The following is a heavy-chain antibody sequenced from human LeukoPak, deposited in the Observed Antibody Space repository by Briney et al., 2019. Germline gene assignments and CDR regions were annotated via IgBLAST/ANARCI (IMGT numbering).Heavy chain of an antibody. CDR1: GGSTSGYY. Sequence: SETLSLTCAVCGGSTSGYYWSWIRQPPGKGLEGVGEIHYTGATSYNPSLKSRATISIETSKNQLSLRLSSVTAADTAVYYCTRGNILSGYCFDFWGQGALVTVSS. V-gene: IGHV4-34*01. J-gene: IGHJ4*02. CDR2: IHYTGAT. D-gene: IGHD3-9*01. CDR3: TRGNILSGYCFDF.